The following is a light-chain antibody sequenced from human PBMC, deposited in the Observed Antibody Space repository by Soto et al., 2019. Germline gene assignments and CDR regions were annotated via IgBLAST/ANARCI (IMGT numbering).Light chain of an antibody. Sequence: QSALTQPASVSGSPGQSITISCTGTSSDIGGYNYVSWYQQHPGKVPKLIIYDVSNRPSGVSNRFSGSKSGNAASLTISGRQAEDEADYYCSSFTSTSTLYVFGTGTKLTVL. CDR1: SSDIGGYNY. CDR2: DVS. J-gene: IGLJ1*01. V-gene: IGLV2-14*03. CDR3: SSFTSTSTLYV.